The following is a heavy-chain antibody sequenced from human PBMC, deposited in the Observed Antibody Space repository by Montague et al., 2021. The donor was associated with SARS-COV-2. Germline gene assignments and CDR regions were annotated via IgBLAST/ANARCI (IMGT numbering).Heavy chain of an antibody. J-gene: IGHJ5*02. D-gene: IGHD2-8*01. Sequence: CAISGDSVSSNSAAWNWIRQSPSRGLEWLGRTYYRSKWYNDYAVSVKSRITINPDTSKNQLSLQLNSVTPEDTAVYYCARDDPYCTIGVCYTGNWFDPWGQGTLVTVSS. CDR2: TYYRSKWYN. CDR3: ARDDPYCTIGVCYTGNWFDP. V-gene: IGHV6-1*01. CDR1: GDSVSSNSAA.